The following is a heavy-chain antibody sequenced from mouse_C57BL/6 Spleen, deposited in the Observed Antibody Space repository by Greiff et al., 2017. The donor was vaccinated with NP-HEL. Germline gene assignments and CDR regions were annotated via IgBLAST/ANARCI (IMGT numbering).Heavy chain of an antibody. CDR2: IYPGDGDT. CDR3: AGTYDYDVDY. CDR1: GYAFSSSW. J-gene: IGHJ2*01. V-gene: IGHV1-82*01. D-gene: IGHD2-4*01. Sequence: QVHVKQSGPELVKPGASVKISCKASGYAFSSSWMNWVKQRPGKGLEWIGRIYPGDGDTNYNGKFKGKATLTADKSSSTAYMQLSSLTSEDSAVYFCAGTYDYDVDYWGQGTTLTVSS.